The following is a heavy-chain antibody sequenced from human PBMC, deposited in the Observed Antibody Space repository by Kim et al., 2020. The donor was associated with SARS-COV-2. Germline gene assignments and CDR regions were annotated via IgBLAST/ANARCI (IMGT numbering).Heavy chain of an antibody. V-gene: IGHV4-59*01. Sequence: SETLSLTCTVSGGSISSYYWSWIRQPPGKGLEWIGYIYYSGSTNYNPSLKSRVTISVDTSKNQFSLKLSSVTAADTAEYYCARMTTVTTPYFDYWGQGNLVTVSS. CDR1: GGSISSYY. CDR3: ARMTTVTTPYFDY. J-gene: IGHJ4*02. D-gene: IGHD4-4*01. CDR2: IYYSGST.